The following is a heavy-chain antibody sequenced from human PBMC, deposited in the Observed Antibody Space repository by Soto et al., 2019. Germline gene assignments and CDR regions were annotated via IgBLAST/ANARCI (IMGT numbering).Heavy chain of an antibody. D-gene: IGHD3-10*01. J-gene: IGHJ4*02. CDR1: GDTFNFYS. V-gene: IGHV1-69*04. CDR3: ATSYGSGYRAFDY. CDR2: VTPSVSRS. Sequence: QVQLVQSGAEVKRPGSSVKVPCKASGDTFNFYSINWVRQAPGLGLEWRGRVTPSVSRSNYAQRFQGRVTMTADKSTSTAYMELSGLRSEDTAIYYCATSYGSGYRAFDYWGQGALVTVSS.